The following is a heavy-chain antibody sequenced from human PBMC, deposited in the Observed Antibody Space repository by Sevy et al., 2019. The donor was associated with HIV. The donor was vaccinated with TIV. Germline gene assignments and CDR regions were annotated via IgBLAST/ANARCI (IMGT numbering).Heavy chain of an antibody. CDR2: ISYDGSNK. CDR3: AYDQYYYDSSGYYADAFGI. Sequence: GGSLRLSCAASGFTFSSYGMHWVRQAPGKGLEWMAVISYDGSNKYYADSVKGRFTISRDNSKNMLYLQMNSLRAEDTAVYYCAYDQYYYDSSGYYADAFGIWGQGTMVTVSS. CDR1: GFTFSSYG. J-gene: IGHJ3*02. D-gene: IGHD3-22*01. V-gene: IGHV3-30*03.